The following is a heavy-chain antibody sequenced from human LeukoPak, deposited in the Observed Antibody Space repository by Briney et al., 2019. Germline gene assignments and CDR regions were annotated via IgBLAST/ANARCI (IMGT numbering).Heavy chain of an antibody. D-gene: IGHD3-3*01. CDR3: ARTYYDFWSGQPTFDY. Sequence: ASVKVSCKASGYTFTSYGISRVRQAPGQGLEWMGWISAYNGNTNYAQKLQGRVTMTTDTSTSTAYMELRSLRSDDTAVYYCARTYYDFWSGQPTFDYWGQGTLVTVSS. J-gene: IGHJ4*02. CDR2: ISAYNGNT. CDR1: GYTFTSYG. V-gene: IGHV1-18*01.